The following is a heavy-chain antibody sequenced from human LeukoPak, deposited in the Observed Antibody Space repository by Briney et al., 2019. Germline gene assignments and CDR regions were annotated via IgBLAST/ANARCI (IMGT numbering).Heavy chain of an antibody. CDR3: ARGMGSAFDI. D-gene: IGHD2-8*01. J-gene: IGHJ3*02. CDR1: GFTFSGYW. Sequence: GGSLRLSCAASGFTFSGYWMHWVRHAPGKGLVCVSRINSDGRSTSYADSVKGRFAISRDNAKNTLYLQMNSLRAEDTAVYYCARGMGSAFDIWGQGTMVTVSS. V-gene: IGHV3-74*01. CDR2: INSDGRST.